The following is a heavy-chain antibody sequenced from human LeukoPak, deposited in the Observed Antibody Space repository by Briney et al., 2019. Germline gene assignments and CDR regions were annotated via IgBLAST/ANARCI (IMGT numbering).Heavy chain of an antibody. V-gene: IGHV3-21*01. J-gene: IGHJ5*02. Sequence: GGSLRLSCAASGFTFSSYSMNWVRQAPGKGLEWVSSISSSSSYIYYADSVKGRFTISRDNAKNSLYLQMNSLRAEDTAVYYCASVGRRRYFDWYRWGQGTLVTVSS. CDR1: GFTFSSYS. CDR3: ASVGRRRYFDWYR. D-gene: IGHD3-9*01. CDR2: ISSSSSYI.